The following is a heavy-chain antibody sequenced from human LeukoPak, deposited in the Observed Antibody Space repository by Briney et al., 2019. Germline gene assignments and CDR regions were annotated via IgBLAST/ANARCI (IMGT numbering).Heavy chain of an antibody. D-gene: IGHD6-13*01. CDR2: IRYDGSNK. CDR1: GFTFSSYG. V-gene: IGHV3-30*02. CDR3: AKEWQQLAPWYFDY. J-gene: IGHJ4*02. Sequence: PGGSLRLSCAASGFTFSSYGMHWVRQAPGKGLEWVAFIRYDGSNKYYADSVKGRFTISRDNSKNTLYLQMNSLRAEDTAVYYCAKEWQQLAPWYFDYWGQGTLVTVSS.